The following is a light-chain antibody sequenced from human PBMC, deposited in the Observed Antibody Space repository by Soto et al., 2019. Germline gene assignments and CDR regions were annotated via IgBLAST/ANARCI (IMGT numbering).Light chain of an antibody. Sequence: EIVLTQSPATLSLSPGERATLSCRASQSVSSYLAWYQQKPGQAPRLLIYDASNRATGIPARFSGSGSGTDFTLTTSSLEPEDFAVYYCQQRSNWPRFTFGPGTKVDIK. J-gene: IGKJ3*01. CDR2: DAS. V-gene: IGKV3-11*01. CDR3: QQRSNWPRFT. CDR1: QSVSSY.